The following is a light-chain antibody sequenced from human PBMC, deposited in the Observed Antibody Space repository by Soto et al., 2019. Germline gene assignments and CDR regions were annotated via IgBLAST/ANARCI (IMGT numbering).Light chain of an antibody. CDR3: QSYDSSNHGV. V-gene: IGLV6-57*04. J-gene: IGLJ1*01. CDR2: EDN. CDR1: SGSIASNY. Sequence: NFMLTQPHSVSESPGKMVTISCTRSSGSIASNYVQWYQQRPGSAPTTVIYEDNQRPSGVPDRFSGSIDSSSNSASLTISGLKTEDEADYYCQSYDSSNHGVFGTGTKLTVL.